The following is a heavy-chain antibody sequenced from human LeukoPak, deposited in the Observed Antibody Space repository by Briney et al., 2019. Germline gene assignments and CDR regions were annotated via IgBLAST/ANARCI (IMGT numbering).Heavy chain of an antibody. CDR2: ISSSSSYI. J-gene: IGHJ6*03. V-gene: IGHV3-21*05. Sequence: GGSLRLSCAASGFTFSSYSMNWVRQAPGKGLEWVSYISSSSSYIYYADSVKGRFTISRDNAKNSLYLQMNSLRAEDTAVYYCARDPGEEFYYYYMDVWGKGTTVTVSS. CDR3: ARDPGEEFYYYYMDV. CDR1: GFTFSSYS. D-gene: IGHD3-10*01.